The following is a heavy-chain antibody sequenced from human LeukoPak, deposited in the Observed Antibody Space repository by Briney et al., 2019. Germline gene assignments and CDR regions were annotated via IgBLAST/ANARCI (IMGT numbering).Heavy chain of an antibody. CDR2: IWSDGSNK. J-gene: IGHJ1*01. Sequence: GGSLRLSCAASGFTFSTYGMHWVRQAPGKGLEWVAVIWSDGSNKYYADSVKGRFTISRDNSKNTLYLQMNSLRAEDTAVYYCARCRGSVSYNLLGNWGQGSLVTVSS. D-gene: IGHD1-26*01. CDR3: ARCRGSVSYNLLGN. V-gene: IGHV3-33*01. CDR1: GFTFSTYG.